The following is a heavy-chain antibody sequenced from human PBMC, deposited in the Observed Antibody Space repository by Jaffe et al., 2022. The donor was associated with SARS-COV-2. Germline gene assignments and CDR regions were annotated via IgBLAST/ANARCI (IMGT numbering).Heavy chain of an antibody. CDR1: GGTFSSYA. V-gene: IGHV1-69*01. CDR2: IIPIFGTA. CDR3: AREGYYYDSRGYYYFDY. J-gene: IGHJ4*02. Sequence: QVQLVQSGAEVKKPGSSVKVSCKASGGTFSSYAISWVRQAPGQGLEWMGGIIPIFGTANYAQKFQGRVTITADESTSTAYMELSSLRSEDTAVYYCAREGYYYDSRGYYYFDYWGQGTLVTVSS. D-gene: IGHD3-22*01.